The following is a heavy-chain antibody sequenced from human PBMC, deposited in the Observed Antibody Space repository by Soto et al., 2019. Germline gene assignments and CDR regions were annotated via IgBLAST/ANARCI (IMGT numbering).Heavy chain of an antibody. V-gene: IGHV4-4*07. Sequence: PSETLSLTCTVSGGSISSYYWSWIRQPAGKGLEWIGRIYTSGSTNYNPSLKSRVTMSVDTSKNQFSLKLSSVTAADTAVYYCARDEGIAAAGPFDYWGQGTLVTVSS. CDR3: ARDEGIAAAGPFDY. CDR2: IYTSGST. D-gene: IGHD6-13*01. CDR1: GGSISSYY. J-gene: IGHJ4*02.